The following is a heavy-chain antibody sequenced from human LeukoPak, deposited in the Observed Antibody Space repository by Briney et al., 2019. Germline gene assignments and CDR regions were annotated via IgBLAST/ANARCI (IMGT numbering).Heavy chain of an antibody. CDR2: ISGSGRNT. Sequence: PGGSLRLSCAASGFTFSRNAMTWVRQAPGKGLEWVSAISGSGRNTYYSDSVKDRFTISRDNSNNTLYLQMNSLRAEDTAVYYCARDPENYGPGSYAHWGQGTLVTVSS. D-gene: IGHD3-10*01. CDR3: ARDPENYGPGSYAH. V-gene: IGHV3-23*01. J-gene: IGHJ4*02. CDR1: GFTFSRNA.